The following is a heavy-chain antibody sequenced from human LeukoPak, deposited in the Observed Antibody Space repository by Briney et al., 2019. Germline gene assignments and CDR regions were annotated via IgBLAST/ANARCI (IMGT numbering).Heavy chain of an antibody. J-gene: IGHJ6*03. V-gene: IGHV1-18*04. Sequence: GASVKVSCKASGYTFTGYYMHWVRQAPGQGLEWMGWISAYNGNTNYAQKLQGRVTMTTDTSTSTAYMELRSLRSDDTAVYYCARDGDGYNLVYYYYYMDVWGKGTTVTISS. CDR1: GYTFTGYY. D-gene: IGHD5-24*01. CDR2: ISAYNGNT. CDR3: ARDGDGYNLVYYYYYMDV.